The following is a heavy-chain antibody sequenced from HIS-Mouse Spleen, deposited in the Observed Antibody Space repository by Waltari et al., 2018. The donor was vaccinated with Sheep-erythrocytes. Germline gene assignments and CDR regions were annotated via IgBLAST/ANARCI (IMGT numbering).Heavy chain of an antibody. Sequence: QVQLQESGPGLVKPSQTLSLTCTVSGGSISSGDYYWSWIRQPPGKGLEWIGYIYYSGSTSYNPSLKSRVTISVDTSKNQFSLKLSSVTAADTAVYYCARAPYYYDSSGYYYFDYWGQGTLVTVSS. V-gene: IGHV4-30-4*01. CDR3: ARAPYYYDSSGYYYFDY. D-gene: IGHD3-22*01. CDR2: IYYSGST. J-gene: IGHJ4*02. CDR1: GGSISSGDYY.